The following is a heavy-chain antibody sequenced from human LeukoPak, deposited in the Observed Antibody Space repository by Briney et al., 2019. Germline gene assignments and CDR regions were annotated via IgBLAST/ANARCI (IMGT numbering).Heavy chain of an antibody. J-gene: IGHJ4*02. CDR1: GGSISSYY. D-gene: IGHD3-22*01. CDR3: ARGSPDYYYDSSAFDY. Sequence: PSETLSLTCTVSGGSISSYYWSRIRQPPGKGLEWIGYIYYSGSTNYNPSLKSRVTISVDTSKNQFSLKLSSVTAADTAVYYCARGSPDYYYDSSAFDYWGQGTLVTVSS. V-gene: IGHV4-59*01. CDR2: IYYSGST.